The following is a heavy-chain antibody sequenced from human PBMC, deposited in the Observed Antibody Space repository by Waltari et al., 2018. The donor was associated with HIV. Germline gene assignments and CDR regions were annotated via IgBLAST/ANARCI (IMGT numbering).Heavy chain of an antibody. V-gene: IGHV3-74*01. D-gene: IGHD6-19*01. CDR3: ARRHSSEGILDY. J-gene: IGHJ4*02. Sequence: EVQLVESGGGLVQPGGSLRLSCVPSGFPFGNYWMHWVRQGPGKGLVLVSRINGDESRILYADSVKGRFTISRDNARNTLYLQMNSLRAEDTAVYYCARRHSSEGILDYWGQGTLVTVSS. CDR1: GFPFGNYW. CDR2: INGDESRI.